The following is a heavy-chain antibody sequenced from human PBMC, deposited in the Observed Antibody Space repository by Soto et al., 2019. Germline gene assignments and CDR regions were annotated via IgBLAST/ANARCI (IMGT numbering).Heavy chain of an antibody. D-gene: IGHD6-13*01. CDR3: AAGEASSRNLAPHYLDF. CDR1: GGSMRNYF. CDR2: IHYSGTT. J-gene: IGHJ4*02. Sequence: SETLSLTCTVSGGSMRNYFWTWIRQPPGKGLEWIGYIHYSGTTSFFPSYNPSLRSRVTISEDTSKNQFSLKLLSVTTADTAVYFCAAGEASSRNLAPHYLDFLGQGXWSPS. V-gene: IGHV4-59*01.